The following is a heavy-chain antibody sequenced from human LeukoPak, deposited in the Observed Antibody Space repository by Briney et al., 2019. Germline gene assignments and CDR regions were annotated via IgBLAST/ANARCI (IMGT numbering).Heavy chain of an antibody. CDR1: GFTFTSHR. D-gene: IGHD2/OR15-2a*01. J-gene: IGHJ4*02. CDR3: ARDRSTTVSNTLGYFDY. CDR2: IKQDGSEK. V-gene: IGHV3-7*03. Sequence: GSLRLSCAASGFTFTSHRMGWVRQAPGKGLEWVANIKQDGSEKYYVDSVKGRFTFSRDNAKNSLYLQMNSLRAEDTAVYYCARDRSTTVSNTLGYFDYWGQGTLVTVSS.